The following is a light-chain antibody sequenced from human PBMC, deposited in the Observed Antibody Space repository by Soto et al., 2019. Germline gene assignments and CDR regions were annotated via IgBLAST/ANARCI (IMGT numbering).Light chain of an antibody. CDR3: QQYGNLPFT. Sequence: EIVLTQSPGTLSLSPGERATLSCRASQGVSSSYLAWYQQKAGQAPRLLIYDTSSRTTGIPNRFSGSGSGTDFTLSISRLEPEDFAVYYCQQYGNLPFTFGPGTKVDFK. J-gene: IGKJ3*01. CDR2: DTS. V-gene: IGKV3-20*01. CDR1: QGVSSSY.